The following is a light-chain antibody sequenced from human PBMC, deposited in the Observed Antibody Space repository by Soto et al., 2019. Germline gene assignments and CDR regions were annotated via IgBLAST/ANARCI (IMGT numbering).Light chain of an antibody. CDR1: QGIGND. CDR2: LTY. V-gene: IGKV1-17*01. CDR3: LQHNSYPRT. J-gene: IGKJ1*01. Sequence: DIQMTQSPSSLSASVGDRVTITCRASQGIGNDLGWYQQKPGKAPKRLIYLTYSLQTGVPSRFSGSGSGTEFSLTISSLQPEDSATYFCLQHNSYPRTFGHGTKVEIK.